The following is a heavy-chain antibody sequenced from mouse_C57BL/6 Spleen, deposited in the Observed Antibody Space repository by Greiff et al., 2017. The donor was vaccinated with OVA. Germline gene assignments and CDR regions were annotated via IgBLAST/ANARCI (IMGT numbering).Heavy chain of an antibody. D-gene: IGHD1-1*01. CDR2: IDPSDSET. CDR1: GYTFTSYW. V-gene: IGHV1-52*01. J-gene: IGHJ2*01. Sequence: QVQLQQPGAELVRPGSSVKLSCKASGYTFTSYWMHWVKQRPIQGLEWIGNIDPSDSETHYNQKFKDKATLTVDKSSSTAYMQLSSLTSEDSAVYYCARSTTVVATEYCDYWGQGTTLTVSS. CDR3: ARSTTVVATEYCDY.